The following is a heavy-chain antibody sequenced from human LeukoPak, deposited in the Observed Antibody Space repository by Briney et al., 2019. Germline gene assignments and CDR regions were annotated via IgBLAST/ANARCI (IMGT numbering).Heavy chain of an antibody. CDR1: GGSFSGYY. V-gene: IGHV4-59*01. Sequence: SETLSLTCTVYGGSFSGYYWSWIRQSPGKGLEWIGYIFDNGGTKYNPSLKSRVTISLDTSKNQFSLRLNSMTAADTAVYYCTKSGGSSYWYFDLWGRGTLVTVSS. CDR2: IFDNGGT. J-gene: IGHJ2*01. CDR3: TKSGGSSYWYFDL. D-gene: IGHD1-26*01.